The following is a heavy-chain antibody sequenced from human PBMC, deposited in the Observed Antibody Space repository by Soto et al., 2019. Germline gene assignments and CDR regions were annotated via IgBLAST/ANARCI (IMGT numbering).Heavy chain of an antibody. J-gene: IGHJ4*02. Sequence: SETLSLTCTVSGDSISSSNYFWGWIRQPPGKGLEWIGTIFYSGSTYYNPSLKSRVTISVDTSKNQFSLKLTSVTAADTALYYGARRYGWLYFDYWGQXSLVTVSS. CDR3: ARRYGWLYFDY. V-gene: IGHV4-39*01. CDR2: IFYSGST. CDR1: GDSISSSNYF. D-gene: IGHD3-10*01.